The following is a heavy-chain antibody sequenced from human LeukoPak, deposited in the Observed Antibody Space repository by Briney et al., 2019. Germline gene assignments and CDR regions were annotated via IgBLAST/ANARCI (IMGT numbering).Heavy chain of an antibody. CDR3: AVVPAASPYLDY. CDR2: INPNSGGT. Sequence: ASVKVSCKASGHTLTGYFMHWVRQAPGQGLEWMGWINPNSGGTNYAQKFRGRVTMTRDTSISTAYMEVSGLRSDDTAVFYCAVVPAASPYLDYWGQGTLVTVSS. CDR1: GHTLTGYF. J-gene: IGHJ4*02. V-gene: IGHV1-2*02. D-gene: IGHD2-2*01.